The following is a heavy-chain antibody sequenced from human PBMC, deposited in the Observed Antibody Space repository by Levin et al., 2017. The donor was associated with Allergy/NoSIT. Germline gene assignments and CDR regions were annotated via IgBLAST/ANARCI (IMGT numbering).Heavy chain of an antibody. CDR2: ISYDGSNQ. Sequence: GGSLRLSCAASGFTFSSYSMHWVRQAPGKGLDWVAVISYDGSNQNYADSVKGRYTISRDNSKNTLYLHMSRLRAEDTAVYYCAGMKRNILQAFGVWGQGTMVTVSS. V-gene: IGHV3-30-3*01. D-gene: IGHD2/OR15-2a*01. J-gene: IGHJ3*01. CDR3: AGMKRNILQAFGV. CDR1: GFTFSSYS.